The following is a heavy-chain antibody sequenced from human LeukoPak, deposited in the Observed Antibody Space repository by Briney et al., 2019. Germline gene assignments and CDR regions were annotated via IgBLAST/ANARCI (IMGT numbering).Heavy chain of an antibody. D-gene: IGHD6-6*01. CDR1: GFTFTSYE. V-gene: IGHV3-48*03. J-gene: IGHJ4*02. CDR2: ISSSGSTI. Sequence: GGPLRLSCAAPGFTFTSYEMNWVRQAPGKGLEWVSYISSSGSTIYYADSVKGRLTISRDNAKNSLYLEMNSLGAEDTAVYYCARDWEQLATGLDYWGQGTLVTVSS. CDR3: ARDWEQLATGLDY.